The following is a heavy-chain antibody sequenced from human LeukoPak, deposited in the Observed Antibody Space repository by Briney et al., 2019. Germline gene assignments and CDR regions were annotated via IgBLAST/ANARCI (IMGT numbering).Heavy chain of an antibody. J-gene: IGHJ6*03. CDR2: MNPNSGNT. V-gene: IGHV1-8*03. CDR3: ARGRGDFWSGNNYYYYMDV. D-gene: IGHD3-3*01. Sequence: ASVKVSCKASGYTFTSYDINWVRQATGQGREWMGWMNPNSGNTGYAQKFQGRVTITRNTSISTAYMELSSLRSEDTAVYYCARGRGDFWSGNNYYYYMDVWGKGTTVTVSS. CDR1: GYTFTSYD.